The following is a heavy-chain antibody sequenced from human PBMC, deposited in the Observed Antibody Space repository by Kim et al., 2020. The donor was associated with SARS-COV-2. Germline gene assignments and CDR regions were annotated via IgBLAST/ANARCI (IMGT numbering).Heavy chain of an antibody. D-gene: IGHD5-18*01. V-gene: IGHV3-11*06. J-gene: IGHJ3*02. CDR1: GFTFSDYY. Sequence: GGSLRLSCAASGFTFSDYYMSWIRQAPGKGLEWVSYISSSSSYTNYADSVKGRFTISRDNAKNSLYLQMNSLRAEDTAVYYCASSADVDTGAFDIWGQGTMVTVSS. CDR3: ASSADVDTGAFDI. CDR2: ISSSSSYT.